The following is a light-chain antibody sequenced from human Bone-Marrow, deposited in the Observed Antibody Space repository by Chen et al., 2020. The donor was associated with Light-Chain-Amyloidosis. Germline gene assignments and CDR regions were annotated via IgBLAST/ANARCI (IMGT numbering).Light chain of an antibody. CDR3: QVWDRGSNRPV. V-gene: IGLV3-21*02. J-gene: IGLJ3*02. Sequence: SYVLTQPSSVSVAPGQTATIACGGNNIGSTSVHWYQQTPGQAPLLVVYDDSDRPSGIPERLASTNSGNTATLTISGVEAGDEAGYYCQVWDRGSNRPVFGGGTKLTVL. CDR2: DDS. CDR1: NIGSTS.